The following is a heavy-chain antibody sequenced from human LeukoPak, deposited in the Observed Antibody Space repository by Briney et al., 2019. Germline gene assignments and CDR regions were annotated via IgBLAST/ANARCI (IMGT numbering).Heavy chain of an antibody. J-gene: IGHJ4*02. V-gene: IGHV1-18*01. Sequence: ASVKVSCKASGYTFTSYGISWVRQAPGQGLEWMGWISAYTGNTNYAQKLQGRVTMTTDTSTSAAYMELRSLRSDDTAVYYCARDSLTVTTPDYWGQGTLVTVSS. CDR3: ARDSLTVTTPDY. CDR1: GYTFTSYG. D-gene: IGHD4-17*01. CDR2: ISAYTGNT.